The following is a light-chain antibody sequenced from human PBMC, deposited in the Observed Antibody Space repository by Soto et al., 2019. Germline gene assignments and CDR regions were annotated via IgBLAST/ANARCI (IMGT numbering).Light chain of an antibody. V-gene: IGKV3-11*01. CDR1: QSVSSY. CDR3: QQRSNWPEIT. CDR2: DAS. Sequence: EIVLTQSPATLSLSPGERATLSCSASQSVSSYLAWYQQKPGQAPRLLIYDASNRATGIPARFSGSGSGTDFTLTISSLEPEDFAVYYCQQRSNWPEITFGQGTRLEI. J-gene: IGKJ5*01.